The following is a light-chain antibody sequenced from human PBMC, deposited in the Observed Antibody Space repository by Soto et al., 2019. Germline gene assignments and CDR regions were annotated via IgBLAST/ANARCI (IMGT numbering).Light chain of an antibody. CDR3: CSYAGSYTWV. Sequence: QSVLTPPRSVSGSTGQSVTMSCTGTSSDVGGYNYVSWYQQHPGKAPKLMIYDVSKGPSGVPVRFSGSKSGNTASLTISGFQAEDAAYYSCCSYAGSYTWVFGGGTKLTVL. CDR2: DVS. CDR1: SSDVGGYNY. J-gene: IGLJ3*02. V-gene: IGLV2-11*01.